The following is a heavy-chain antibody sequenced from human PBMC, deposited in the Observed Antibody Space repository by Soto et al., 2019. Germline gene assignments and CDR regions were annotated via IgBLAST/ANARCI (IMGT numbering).Heavy chain of an antibody. D-gene: IGHD1-26*01. Sequence: QVQLVQSGAEVKKPGASVKVSCKASGYTFTSYGISWVRQAPGQGLEWMGWISAYNGNTNYAQKLQGRVTMTTDTSTSTAYMELRSLSSDDTAVYYCARVPPSGKPTYYYYGMDVWGQGTTVTVSS. CDR2: ISAYNGNT. V-gene: IGHV1-18*01. J-gene: IGHJ6*02. CDR3: ARVPPSGKPTYYYYGMDV. CDR1: GYTFTSYG.